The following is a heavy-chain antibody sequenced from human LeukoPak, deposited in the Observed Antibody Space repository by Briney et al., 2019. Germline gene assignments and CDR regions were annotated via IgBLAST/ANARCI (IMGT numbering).Heavy chain of an antibody. CDR3: ARGIPMANLVFDF. CDR2: IVYGGSS. D-gene: IGHD3-10*01. Sequence: PSETLSLTCPVSGYSISSHYWSWIRQPPGKELEWVGYIVYGGSSIYNPSLRSRVTMSFYTSKNQFSLQLSSVTAADTAVYYCARGIPMANLVFDFWGQGTLVTVSS. V-gene: IGHV4-59*11. J-gene: IGHJ4*02. CDR1: GYSISSHY.